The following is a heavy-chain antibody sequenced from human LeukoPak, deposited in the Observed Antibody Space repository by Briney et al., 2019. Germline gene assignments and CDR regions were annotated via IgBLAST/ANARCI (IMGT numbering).Heavy chain of an antibody. D-gene: IGHD6-13*01. CDR2: INPSGGST. J-gene: IGHJ6*03. CDR1: GYTFTSYY. CDR3: ARESGSSSLDTYYYYYYYMDV. V-gene: IGHV1-46*01. Sequence: GASVKVSCKASGYTFTSYYMHWVRQAPGQGLEWMGIINPSGGSTSYAQKFQGRVTMTRDTSTSTVYMELSSLRSEDTAVYYCARESGSSSLDTYYYYYYYMDVWGKGTTVTISS.